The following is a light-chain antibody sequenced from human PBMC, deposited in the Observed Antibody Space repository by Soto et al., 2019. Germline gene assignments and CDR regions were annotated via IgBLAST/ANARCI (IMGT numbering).Light chain of an antibody. V-gene: IGKV3-20*01. CDR2: CPS. CDR3: HQYGSSPIT. CDR1: QSVSSSY. J-gene: IGKJ5*01. Sequence: EIVLTQSPGTLSLSPGERATLSCRASQSVSSSYLAWYQHKPGQAPRLLIYCPSSRATGVPDRFSGSASGTEFTLTISRLEPEDFAVYFCHQYGSSPITFGQGTRLEIK.